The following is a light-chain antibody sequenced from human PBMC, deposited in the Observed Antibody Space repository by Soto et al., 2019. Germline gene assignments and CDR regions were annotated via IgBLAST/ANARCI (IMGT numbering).Light chain of an antibody. V-gene: IGKV3-20*01. Sequence: EIVLTQSPGALSLSPGERATLSCRASQSVSSNYLAWYQQKPGQAPRLLIYDASRRATGIPDRVSGSGSGTDYTLTISRLEPEDFAVYYCQQYGSSPRTFGQETKV. CDR3: QQYGSSPRT. CDR1: QSVSSNY. CDR2: DAS. J-gene: IGKJ1*01.